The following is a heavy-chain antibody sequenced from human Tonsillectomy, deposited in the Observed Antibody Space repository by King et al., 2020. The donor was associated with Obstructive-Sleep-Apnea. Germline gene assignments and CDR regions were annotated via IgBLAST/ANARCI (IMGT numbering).Heavy chain of an antibody. J-gene: IGHJ4*02. D-gene: IGHD6-19*01. V-gene: IGHV3-64D*06. Sequence: VQLVESGGGLVQPGGALRPSCSASGFTFNASAMHWVRQAPGKGLEDVSAIRSHGGSTFYADSVKGRFTISRDNSRNTLFLQMSSLRAEDTALYYCVKGRRQWLGAFDYWGQGTLVTVSS. CDR1: GFTFNASA. CDR2: IRSHGGST. CDR3: VKGRRQWLGAFDY.